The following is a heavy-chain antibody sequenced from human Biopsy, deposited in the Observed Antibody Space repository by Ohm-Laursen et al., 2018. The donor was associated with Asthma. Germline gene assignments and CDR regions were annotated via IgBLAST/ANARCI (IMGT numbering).Heavy chain of an antibody. Sequence: GTLSLTCSLSSGSGGYMRSGNYYWGWIRQPPGKGLEWIGSIYYSGTTYYNPSLESRVTVSADTSKNQFSLKLTSVTAAGTAVYYCVRGSSSWHHGPFHYYYGLDVWGQGTTATVSS. CDR2: IYYSGTT. CDR1: SGSGGYMRSGNYY. CDR3: VRGSSSWHHGPFHYYYGLDV. D-gene: IGHD6-13*01. J-gene: IGHJ6*02. V-gene: IGHV4-39*01.